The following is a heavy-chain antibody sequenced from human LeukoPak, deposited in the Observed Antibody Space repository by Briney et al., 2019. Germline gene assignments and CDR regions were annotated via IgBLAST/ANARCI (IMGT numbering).Heavy chain of an antibody. D-gene: IGHD2-15*01. CDR3: ARSQSGVFDV. Sequence: GGSPRLSCVVSGFSFTNYWMQWVRQVPGKGLVWVARMNSDGTSIIHADSVKGRFTISRDNAENTLYLQMNSLRPEDTALYYCARSQSGVFDVWGQGTMVIVSS. V-gene: IGHV3-74*01. CDR2: MNSDGTSI. CDR1: GFSFTNYW. J-gene: IGHJ3*01.